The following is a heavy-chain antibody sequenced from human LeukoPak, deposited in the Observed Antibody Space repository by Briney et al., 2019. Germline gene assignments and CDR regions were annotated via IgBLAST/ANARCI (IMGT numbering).Heavy chain of an antibody. V-gene: IGHV1-8*01. D-gene: IGHD3-3*01. CDR1: GYTFTSYD. J-gene: IGHJ4*02. CDR3: ARVMGDFWSGYYPDY. Sequence: ASVKVSCKASGYTFTSYDINWVRQATGQGLERMGWMNPNSGNTGYAQKFQGRVTMTRNTSISTAYMELSSLRSEDTAVYYCARVMGDFWSGYYPDYWGQGTLVTVSS. CDR2: MNPNSGNT.